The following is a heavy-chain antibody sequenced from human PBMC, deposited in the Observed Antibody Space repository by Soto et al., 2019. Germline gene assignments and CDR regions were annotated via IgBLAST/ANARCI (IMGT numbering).Heavy chain of an antibody. J-gene: IGHJ4*02. D-gene: IGHD2-15*01. CDR3: ARDKEYCSGGSCYELDY. CDR2: IIPIFGTA. CDR1: GGTFTSYA. V-gene: IGHV1-69*01. Sequence: QVQLVQSGAEVKKPGSSVKVSCKTSGGTFTSYAISWVRQPPGQGLEWMGGIIPIFGTANYAQKFQGRVTITADDSTSTAYMELSSLSSEDTAVYYCARDKEYCSGGSCYELDYWGQGTLVTVSS.